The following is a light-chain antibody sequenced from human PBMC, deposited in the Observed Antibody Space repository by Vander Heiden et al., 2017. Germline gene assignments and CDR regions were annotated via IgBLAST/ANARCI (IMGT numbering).Light chain of an antibody. J-gene: IGKJ1*01. CDR1: QGISSY. CDR3: QQDYSYPWT. Sequence: AIRLTPPPSSLSASTGDRVTITCRASQGISSYLAWYQQKPGKAPKLLIYAASTLQSGVPSRFSGSGSGTDFTLTISCLQSEDFATYYCQQDYSYPWTFGQGTKVEIK. V-gene: IGKV1-8*01. CDR2: AAS.